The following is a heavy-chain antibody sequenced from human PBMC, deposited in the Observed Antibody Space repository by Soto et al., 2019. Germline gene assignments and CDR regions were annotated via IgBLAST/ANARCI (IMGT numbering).Heavy chain of an antibody. V-gene: IGHV1-2*02. Sequence: ASVKVSCKSAGYAFTGYYIHWVRQAPGQGLEWMGWINPNSGDTNYAQKFQGRVTMTRDTSFSTAYMELSSLRSDDTAVYYCATRYSYVHFWGQGTLVTVSS. D-gene: IGHD5-18*01. CDR3: ATRYSYVHF. J-gene: IGHJ4*02. CDR1: GYAFTGYY. CDR2: INPNSGDT.